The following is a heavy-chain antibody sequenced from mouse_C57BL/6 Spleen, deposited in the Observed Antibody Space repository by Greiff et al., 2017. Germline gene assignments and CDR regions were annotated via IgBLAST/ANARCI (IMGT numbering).Heavy chain of an antibody. D-gene: IGHD6-1*01. Sequence: QVQLQQSGAELVRPGASVKLSCKASGYTFTDYYINWVKQRPGQGLEWIARIYPGSGNTYYNEKFKGKATLTAEKSSSTAYMQLSSLTSEDSAVYFCAREEGSAFDYWGQGTTLTVSS. J-gene: IGHJ2*01. CDR1: GYTFTDYY. CDR3: AREEGSAFDY. V-gene: IGHV1-76*01. CDR2: IYPGSGNT.